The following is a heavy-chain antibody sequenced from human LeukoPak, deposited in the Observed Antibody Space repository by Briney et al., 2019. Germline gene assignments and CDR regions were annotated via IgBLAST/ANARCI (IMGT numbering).Heavy chain of an antibody. D-gene: IGHD1-26*01. J-gene: IGHJ4*02. CDR2: IYYSGST. CDR3: ARDPAPGSGSYWAFDY. CDR1: GGSISSGGYY. Sequence: PSETLSLTCTVSGGSISSGGYYWSWIRQHPGKGLEWIGYIYYSGSTYYNPSLKSRVTISVDTSKNQFSLKLSSVTAADTAVYYCARDPAPGSGSYWAFDYWGQGTLVTVSS. V-gene: IGHV4-31*03.